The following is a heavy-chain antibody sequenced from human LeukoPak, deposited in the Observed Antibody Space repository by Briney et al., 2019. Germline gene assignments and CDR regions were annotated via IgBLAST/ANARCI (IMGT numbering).Heavy chain of an antibody. Sequence: PGGSLRLSCEASGFTFSNYGMHWFRQAPGKGLEWVAFLRHNGGREYYVDSVRGRFTISRDNSKNTLYLEMNSLRVEDTAVYYCAKADIVAVRSALEYWGQGTLVSVSS. CDR2: LRHNGGRE. J-gene: IGHJ4*02. D-gene: IGHD2-21*01. V-gene: IGHV3-30*02. CDR1: GFTFSNYG. CDR3: AKADIVAVRSALEY.